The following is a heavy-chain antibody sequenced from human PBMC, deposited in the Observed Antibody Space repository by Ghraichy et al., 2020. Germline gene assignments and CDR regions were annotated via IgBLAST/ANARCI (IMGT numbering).Heavy chain of an antibody. CDR2: IYYSGST. D-gene: IGHD6-25*01. Sequence: SETLSLTCTVSGGSISSYYWSWIRQPPGKGLEWIGYIYYSGSTNYNPSLKSRVTISVDTSKNQFSLKLSSVTAADTAVYYCARWGQRAFDIWGQGTMVTVSS. V-gene: IGHV4-59*01. J-gene: IGHJ3*02. CDR3: ARWGQRAFDI. CDR1: GGSISSYY.